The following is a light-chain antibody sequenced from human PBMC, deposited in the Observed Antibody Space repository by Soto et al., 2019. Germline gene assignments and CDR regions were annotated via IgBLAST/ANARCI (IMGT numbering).Light chain of an antibody. V-gene: IGKV1-5*03. CDR1: QSISSW. CDR2: KAS. J-gene: IGKJ1*01. Sequence: DIQMTQSPSTLSASVGDRVTITCRASQSISSWLAWYQQKPGKVPKLLIYKASSLESGVLSRFSGSGSGTEVTLNISSLQHHDFGTYCCQQYNSYSKTFGQGTKGESK. CDR3: QQYNSYSKT.